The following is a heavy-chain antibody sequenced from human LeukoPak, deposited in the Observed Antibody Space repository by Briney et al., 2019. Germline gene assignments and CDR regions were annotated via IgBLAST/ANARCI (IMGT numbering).Heavy chain of an antibody. D-gene: IGHD1-26*01. CDR3: AKEVSGSYYFKYNWFDP. V-gene: IGHV3-66*01. Sequence: GGSLRLSCAASGFTVSSNYMSWVRQAPGKGLEWVSIIYSGGSTYYADSVKGRFTISRDNSKNTLYLQMNSLRAEDTAVYYCAKEVSGSYYFKYNWFDPWGQGTLVTVSS. CDR1: GFTVSSNY. J-gene: IGHJ5*02. CDR2: IYSGGST.